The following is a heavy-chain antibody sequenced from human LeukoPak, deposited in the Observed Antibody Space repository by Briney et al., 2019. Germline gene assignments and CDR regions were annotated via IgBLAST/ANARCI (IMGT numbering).Heavy chain of an antibody. CDR2: IKSKTDGGTT. CDR1: GFTFSNAW. Sequence: GGSLRLSCAASGFTFSNAWMSWVRQAPGKGLEWVGRIKSKTDGGTTDYAAPVKGRFTISRDDSKNTLYLQMNSLKAEDTAVYYCTTRYYYGSGGYYYYYGMDVWGKGTTVTVPS. J-gene: IGHJ6*04. CDR3: TTRYYYGSGGYYYYYGMDV. D-gene: IGHD3-10*01. V-gene: IGHV3-15*01.